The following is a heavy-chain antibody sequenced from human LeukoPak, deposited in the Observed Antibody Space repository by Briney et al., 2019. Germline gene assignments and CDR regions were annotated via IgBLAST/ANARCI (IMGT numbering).Heavy chain of an antibody. J-gene: IGHJ1*01. V-gene: IGHV4-39*01. CDR1: GGSISSSSYY. Sequence: SETLSLTCTVSGGSISSSSYYWGWIRQPPGKGLEWIGSIYYSGSTYYNPSLKSRVTISVDASKNQFSLKLSSVTAADTAVYYCGRHYVLEIGYFQHWGQGTLVTVSS. CDR3: GRHYVLEIGYFQH. CDR2: IYYSGST. D-gene: IGHD3-16*01.